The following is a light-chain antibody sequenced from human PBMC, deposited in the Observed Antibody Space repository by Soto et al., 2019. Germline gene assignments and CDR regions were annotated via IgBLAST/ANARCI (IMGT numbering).Light chain of an antibody. Sequence: QSVLTQPASVSGSPGQSITISCTGTSSDVGAYNYVSWYQQYPGKAPKLMIYGVTNRPSGVSNRFSGSKTGNTASLTISGLQAEDEADYYCFSYTSSTAYVFGTGTKVTVL. CDR1: SSDVGAYNY. V-gene: IGLV2-14*01. CDR3: FSYTSSTAYV. CDR2: GVT. J-gene: IGLJ1*01.